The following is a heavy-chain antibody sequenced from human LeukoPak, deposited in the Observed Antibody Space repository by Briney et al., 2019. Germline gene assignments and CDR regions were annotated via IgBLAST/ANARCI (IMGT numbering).Heavy chain of an antibody. D-gene: IGHD2-21*02. Sequence: GGSLRLSCAASGFTFNSYSMSWVRQAPGKGLEWVSLISGGGGHTCYADSVKGRFTISRDDSKNTLYLEMNNLRAEDTAVFYCAREPPHCGGDCFSLLDNWGQGTLVTVSS. CDR2: ISGGGGHT. J-gene: IGHJ4*02. CDR3: AREPPHCGGDCFSLLDN. V-gene: IGHV3-23*01. CDR1: GFTFNSYS.